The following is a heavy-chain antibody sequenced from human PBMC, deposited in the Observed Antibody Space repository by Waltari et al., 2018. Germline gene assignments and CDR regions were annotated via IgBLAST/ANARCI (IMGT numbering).Heavy chain of an antibody. J-gene: IGHJ4*02. Sequence: QVRLEQWGADLLKPSETLSLTCAIYRGSFNAYFWPWLRQSPGGGLEWIGDISFSGTTNYNPSLESRVSMSVDVSKNQFSLKLTSVTAADTAVYYCARTYLYYGSGRSELDYWGRGTLVTVSS. V-gene: IGHV4-34*01. CDR1: RGSFNAYF. CDR2: ISFSGTT. D-gene: IGHD3-10*01. CDR3: ARTYLYYGSGRSELDY.